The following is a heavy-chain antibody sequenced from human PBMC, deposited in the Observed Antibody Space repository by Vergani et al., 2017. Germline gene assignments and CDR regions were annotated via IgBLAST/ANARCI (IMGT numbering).Heavy chain of an antibody. Sequence: QLVESGGGLVRLGGSLRLSCAGSQISLSGYQMHWFRQAPGKGLEWVSSISNSATYVFYADAVKGRFTVSRDNAENSLFLQMDSLRVEDTAVYSCARLSLLATPDAFDSWGRGTMVSVFS. V-gene: IGHV3-21*04. CDR3: ARLSLLATPDAFDS. CDR1: QISLSGYQ. J-gene: IGHJ3*02. CDR2: ISNSATYV. D-gene: IGHD3-3*02.